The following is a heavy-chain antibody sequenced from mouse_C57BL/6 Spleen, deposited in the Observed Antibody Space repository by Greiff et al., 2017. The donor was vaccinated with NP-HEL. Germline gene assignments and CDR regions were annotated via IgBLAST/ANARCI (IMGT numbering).Heavy chain of an antibody. CDR2: INPYNGGT. D-gene: IGHD2-5*01. CDR3: ARPYSNFSWYFDV. J-gene: IGHJ1*03. V-gene: IGHV1-19*01. Sequence: VQLQQSGPVLVKPGASVKMSCKASGYTFTDYYMNWVKQSHGKSLEWIGVINPYNGGTSYNQKFKGKATLTVDKSSSTAYMELNSLTSEDSAVYYCARPYSNFSWYFDVWGTGTTVTVSS. CDR1: GYTFTDYY.